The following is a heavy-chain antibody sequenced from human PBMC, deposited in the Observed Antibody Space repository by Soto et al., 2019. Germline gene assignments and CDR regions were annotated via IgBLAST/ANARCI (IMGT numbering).Heavy chain of an antibody. CDR1: GYTFTSYD. V-gene: IGHV1-8*01. CDR2: MNPNSGNT. D-gene: IGHD6-13*01. J-gene: IGHJ4*02. Sequence: QVQLVQSGAEVKKPGASVKVSCKASGYTFTSYDINWVRQATGQGLEWMGWMNPNSGNTGYAQKFQGRVTMTRNTSISTAYMELSSLRAENTAVYYCAISPGIAAAAIDYWGQGTLVTVSS. CDR3: AISPGIAAAAIDY.